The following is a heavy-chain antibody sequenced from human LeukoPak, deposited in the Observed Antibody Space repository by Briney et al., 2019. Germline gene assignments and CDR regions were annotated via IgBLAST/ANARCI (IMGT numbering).Heavy chain of an antibody. CDR2: ISGSGGSK. D-gene: IGHD1-26*01. CDR1: GFTFSSYA. CDR3: AKLSGGTSTYYDY. J-gene: IGHJ4*02. Sequence: GGSLRLSCAASGFTFSSYAMSWVRQAPGKGLEWVSAISGSGGSKYYADSVKGRFTISRDNSKNTLYLQMNSLRAEDTAVYYCAKLSGGTSTYYDYWCQGTLVTVSS. V-gene: IGHV3-23*01.